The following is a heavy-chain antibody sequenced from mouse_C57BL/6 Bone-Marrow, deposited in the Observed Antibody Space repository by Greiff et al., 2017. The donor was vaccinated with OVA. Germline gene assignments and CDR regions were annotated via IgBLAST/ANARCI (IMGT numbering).Heavy chain of an antibody. V-gene: IGHV1-64*01. CDR1: GYTFTSYW. Sequence: QVQLQQSGAELVKPGASVKLSCKASGYTFTSYWMHWVKQRPGQGLEWIGMIHPNSGSTNYNEKFKSKATLTVDKSSSTAYMQLSSLTSEDSAVYYCAISSGSGRGYFDYWGQGTTLTVSS. D-gene: IGHD3-2*02. CDR2: IHPNSGST. CDR3: AISSGSGRGYFDY. J-gene: IGHJ2*01.